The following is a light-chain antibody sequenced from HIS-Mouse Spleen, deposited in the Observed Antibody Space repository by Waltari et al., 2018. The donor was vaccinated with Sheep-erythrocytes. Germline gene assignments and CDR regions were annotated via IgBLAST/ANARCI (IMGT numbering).Light chain of an antibody. V-gene: IGKV1-12*01. CDR2: AAS. CDR1: QGISSW. Sequence: INMTKSQPPLPAAARSSVAITCRASQGISSWLAWYQQKPGKAPKLLIYAASSLQSGVPSRFSGSGSGTDFTLTISSLQPEDFATYYCQQANSFPITFGQGTRLEIK. CDR3: QQANSFPIT. J-gene: IGKJ5*01.